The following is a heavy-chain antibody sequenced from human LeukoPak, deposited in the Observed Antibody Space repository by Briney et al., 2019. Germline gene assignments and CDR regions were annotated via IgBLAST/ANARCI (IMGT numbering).Heavy chain of an antibody. D-gene: IGHD1-14*01. Sequence: GGSLRLSCAASGYTFSSYWMHWVRQAPGKGLVWVSRIDTDGSITSYADSVKGRFTISRDNAKNSLYLQMNSLRAEDTAVYYCARDIRPWYKQEIPGFDYWGQGTLVTVSS. J-gene: IGHJ4*02. CDR2: IDTDGSIT. V-gene: IGHV3-74*01. CDR1: GYTFSSYW. CDR3: ARDIRPWYKQEIPGFDY.